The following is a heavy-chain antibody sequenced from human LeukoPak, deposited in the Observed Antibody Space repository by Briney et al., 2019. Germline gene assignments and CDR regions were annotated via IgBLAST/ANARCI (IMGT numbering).Heavy chain of an antibody. Sequence: PGGSLRLSCAAPGFSFSGYGMHWVRQAPGKGLEWVAYIQHDESNQQYADSVKGRFTISRDNSKNTLYLQMNSLRAEDTAVYYCAKDYDSSQSGDYWGQGTLVTVSS. CDR3: AKDYDSSQSGDY. J-gene: IGHJ4*02. D-gene: IGHD3-22*01. CDR1: GFSFSGYG. V-gene: IGHV3-30*02. CDR2: IQHDESNQ.